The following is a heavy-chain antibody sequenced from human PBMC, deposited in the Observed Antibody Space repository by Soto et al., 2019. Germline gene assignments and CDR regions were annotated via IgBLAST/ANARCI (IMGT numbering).Heavy chain of an antibody. CDR3: AKGEGLYSSSWYELGYYYYYGMDV. V-gene: IGHV3-30*18. D-gene: IGHD6-13*01. CDR1: GFTFSSYG. Sequence: PGGSLRLSCAASGFTFSSYGMHWVRQAPGKGLEWVAVISYDGSNKYYADSVKGRFTISRDNSKNTLYLQMNSLRAEDTAVYYCAKGEGLYSSSWYELGYYYYYGMDVWGQGTTVTVSS. J-gene: IGHJ6*02. CDR2: ISYDGSNK.